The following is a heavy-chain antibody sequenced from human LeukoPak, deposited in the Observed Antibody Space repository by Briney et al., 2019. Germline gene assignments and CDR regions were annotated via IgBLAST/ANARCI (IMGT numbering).Heavy chain of an antibody. J-gene: IGHJ4*02. CDR2: IKSTTHGGTT. CDR1: GFSFSTFG. Sequence: GGSLRLSCAASGFSFSTFGMSWVRQAPGKGLEWVGRIKSTTHGGTTDYAAPVQGRFTISRDDSKDTLYLQMNSLKTEDTAMYYCTTAPGYYDSSGWIYFDFWGQGTLVTVSS. CDR3: TTAPGYYDSSGWIYFDF. D-gene: IGHD3-22*01. V-gene: IGHV3-15*01.